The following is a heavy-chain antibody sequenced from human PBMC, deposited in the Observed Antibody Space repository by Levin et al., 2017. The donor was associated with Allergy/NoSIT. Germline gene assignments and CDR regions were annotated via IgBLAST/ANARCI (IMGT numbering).Heavy chain of an antibody. Sequence: PSETLSLTCTVSGGSISSSSYYWGWIRQPPGKGLEWIGSIYYSGSTYYNPSLKSRVTISVDTSKNQFSLKLSSVTAADTAVYYCARQSKEPAAVAVGSLDDAFDIWGQGTMVTVSS. J-gene: IGHJ3*02. V-gene: IGHV4-39*01. D-gene: IGHD6-19*01. CDR3: ARQSKEPAAVAVGSLDDAFDI. CDR2: IYYSGST. CDR1: GGSISSSSYY.